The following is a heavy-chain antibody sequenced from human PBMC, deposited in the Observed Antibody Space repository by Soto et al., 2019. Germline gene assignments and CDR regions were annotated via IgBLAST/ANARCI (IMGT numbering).Heavy chain of an antibody. CDR3: ARAPPDGEYSSSWYNWFDP. J-gene: IGHJ5*02. CDR1: GGTFSSYT. V-gene: IGHV1-69*02. Sequence: GASVKVSCKASGGTFSSYTISWVRQAPGQGLEWMGRIIPILGIANYAQKFQGRVTITADKSTSTAYMELSSLRSEDTAVYYCARAPPDGEYSSSWYNWFDPWGQGTLVTVSS. D-gene: IGHD6-13*01. CDR2: IIPILGIA.